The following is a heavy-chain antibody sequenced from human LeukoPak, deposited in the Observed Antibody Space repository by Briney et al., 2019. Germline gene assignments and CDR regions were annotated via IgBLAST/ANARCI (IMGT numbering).Heavy chain of an antibody. CDR1: GFTFSSYA. CDR3: AKATHNWNPFDP. CDR2: ISGSGGTT. Sequence: GGSLRLSCAASGFTFSSYAMSWVRQAPGKGLEWVSAISGSGGTTFYADSVKGRFTISRDNSKDTLYLQMNSLRAEDTAVYYCAKATHNWNPFDPWGQGTLVTVSS. D-gene: IGHD1-1*01. V-gene: IGHV3-23*01. J-gene: IGHJ5*02.